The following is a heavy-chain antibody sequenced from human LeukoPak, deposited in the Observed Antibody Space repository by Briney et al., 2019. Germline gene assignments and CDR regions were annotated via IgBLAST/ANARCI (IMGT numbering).Heavy chain of an antibody. CDR2: IKQERNDQ. CDR3: ARPALVGEIFEY. D-gene: IGHD1-26*01. V-gene: IGHV3-7*01. Sequence: GGSLRLSCAASGFTFNDYWMSWARQAPGKGLEWVADIKQERNDQKYVDSVKGRFTISRDNTKNSLYLQMNSLRAEDTAVYYCARPALVGEIFEYWGQGTLVTVSS. CDR1: GFTFNDYW. J-gene: IGHJ4*02.